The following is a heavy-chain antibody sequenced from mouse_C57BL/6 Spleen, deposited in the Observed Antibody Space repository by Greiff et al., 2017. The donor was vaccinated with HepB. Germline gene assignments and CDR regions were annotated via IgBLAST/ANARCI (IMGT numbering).Heavy chain of an antibody. CDR3: ARDDYDDDDRYAMDY. CDR1: GYTFTSYW. V-gene: IGHV1-55*01. Sequence: VQLQQPGAELVKPGASVKMSCKASGYTFTSYWITWVKQRPGQGLEWIGDIYPGSGSTNYNEKFKSKATLTVDTSSTTAYMQRRSLTSEDSAVYYGARDDYDDDDRYAMDYWGQRTSVTVSS. D-gene: IGHD2-4*01. CDR2: IYPGSGST. J-gene: IGHJ4*01.